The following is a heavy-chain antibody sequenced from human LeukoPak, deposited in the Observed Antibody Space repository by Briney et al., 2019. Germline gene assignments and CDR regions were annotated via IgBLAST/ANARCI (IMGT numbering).Heavy chain of an antibody. J-gene: IGHJ4*02. CDR3: ARDSGSYHDIDY. CDR2: IYHSGST. Sequence: SETLSLTCTVSGYSISSGYYRGWIRQPPGKGLEWIGSIYHSGSTYYNPSLKSRVTISVDTSKNQFSLKLSSVTAADTAVYYCARDSGSYHDIDYWGQGTLVTVSS. D-gene: IGHD1-26*01. V-gene: IGHV4-38-2*02. CDR1: GYSISSGYY.